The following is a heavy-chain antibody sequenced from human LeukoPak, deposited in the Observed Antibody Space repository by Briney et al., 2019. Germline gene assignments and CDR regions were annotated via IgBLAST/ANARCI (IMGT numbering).Heavy chain of an antibody. V-gene: IGHV2-5*02. CDR2: IYWDDNK. J-gene: IGHJ4*02. CDR3: AHYGDYRFMYYFDH. Sequence: SGPTLVNPTQTLTLTCPFSGFSLSTSGVGVGWIRQPPGKALEWLALIYWDDNKLYSPSLKRRLTITKDTSKNQVVLTMTNMDPVDTATYYCAHYGDYRFMYYFDHWGQGTLVTVSS. D-gene: IGHD4-17*01. CDR1: GFSLSTSGVG.